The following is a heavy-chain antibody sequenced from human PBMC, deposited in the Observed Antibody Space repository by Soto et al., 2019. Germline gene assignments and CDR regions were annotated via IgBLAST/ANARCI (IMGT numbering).Heavy chain of an antibody. Sequence: GGSLRLSCAASGYTFSDYYLSWIRQAPGKGLEWISYIDTSSTKIYYADSVKGRFTISRDNGKNSLFLEMNSLRVEDTAVYFCASHYDLWSGYLSPVDYWGQGTLVTVSS. V-gene: IGHV3-11*01. CDR2: IDTSSTKI. CDR1: GYTFSDYY. CDR3: ASHYDLWSGYLSPVDY. D-gene: IGHD3-3*01. J-gene: IGHJ4*02.